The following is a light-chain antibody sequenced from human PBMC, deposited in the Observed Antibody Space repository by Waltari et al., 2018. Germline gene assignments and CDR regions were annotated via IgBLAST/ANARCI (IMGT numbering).Light chain of an antibody. CDR2: DVN. CDR3: SSYTTTSTLV. J-gene: IGLJ2*01. Sequence: QSALTQPASVSGSPRQSHTISCIGTRCDVGASNSVSWYQQHPGKAPKLMIYDVNRRPSGVSKRFSGSKSSSTASLTISGLQAEDEADYYCSSYTTTSTLVFGGGTKVTVL. V-gene: IGLV2-14*01. CDR1: RCDVGASNS.